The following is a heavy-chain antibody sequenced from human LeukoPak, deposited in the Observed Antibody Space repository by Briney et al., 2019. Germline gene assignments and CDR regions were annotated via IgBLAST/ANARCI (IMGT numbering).Heavy chain of an antibody. CDR2: IYTSGST. V-gene: IGHV4-4*07. Sequence: SETLSPTCTVSGGSISSYDWGWIRQPAGKGLEWIGRIYTSGSTNYNPSLKSRVTMSVDTSKNQFSLYLSSVTAADTAVYYCARIPSGSYNQYDYWGQGTLVTVSS. D-gene: IGHD1-26*01. CDR1: GGSISSYD. CDR3: ARIPSGSYNQYDY. J-gene: IGHJ4*02.